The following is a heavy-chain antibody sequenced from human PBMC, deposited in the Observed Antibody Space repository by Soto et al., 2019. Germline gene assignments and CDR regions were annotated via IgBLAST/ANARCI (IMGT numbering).Heavy chain of an antibody. Sequence: GGSLRLSCAASGFTFSSYGMHWVRQAPGKGLEWVAVISYDGSNKYYADSVKGRFTISRDNSKNTLYLQMNSLRAEDTAVYYCAKPTDWLLGALVGFDYWGQGTLVTVSS. CDR1: GFTFSSYG. CDR3: AKPTDWLLGALVGFDY. V-gene: IGHV3-30*18. D-gene: IGHD3-9*01. CDR2: ISYDGSNK. J-gene: IGHJ4*02.